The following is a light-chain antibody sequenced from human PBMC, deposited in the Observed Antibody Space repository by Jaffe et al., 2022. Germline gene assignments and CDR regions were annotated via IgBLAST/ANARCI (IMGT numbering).Light chain of an antibody. V-gene: IGKV3-20*01. Sequence: EIVLTQSPGTLSLSPGERATLSCRASQSVGSSYLAWYQQKPGQAPRLLIYGTSIRATGIPDRFSGSGSGTGFTLTISRLEPEDFAVYYCQQYASSWTFGHGTKVEI. CDR2: GTS. CDR1: QSVGSSY. J-gene: IGKJ1*01. CDR3: QQYASSWT.